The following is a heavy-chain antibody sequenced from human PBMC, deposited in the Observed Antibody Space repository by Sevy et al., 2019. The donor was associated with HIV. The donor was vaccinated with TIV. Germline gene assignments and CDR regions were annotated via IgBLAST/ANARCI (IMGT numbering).Heavy chain of an antibody. J-gene: IGHJ6*02. CDR3: ARDLRIPAAIITYYYGMDV. CDR2: ISYDGSNK. Sequence: GGSLRLSCAASGFAFSNYYAMHWVRQAPGKGLEWVALISYDGSNKYYADSVKGRFTISRDNSKNTLYLQMNSLRAEDTAVYYCARDLRIPAAIITYYYGMDVWGQGTTVTVSS. V-gene: IGHV3-30-3*01. CDR1: GFAFSNYYA. D-gene: IGHD2-2*01.